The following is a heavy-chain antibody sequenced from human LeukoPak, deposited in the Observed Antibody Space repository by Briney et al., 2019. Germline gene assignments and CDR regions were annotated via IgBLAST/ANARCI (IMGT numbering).Heavy chain of an antibody. V-gene: IGHV1-24*01. CDR2: SDPEDGET. D-gene: IGHD3-16*01. CDR1: GYTLTELS. J-gene: IGHJ3*02. Sequence: EASVKVSCKVSGYTLTELSMHWVRQAPGKGLEWMGGSDPEDGETIYAQKFRGRVTMTEDTSTDTAYMELSSLRSEDTAVYYCATGAFSWDAFDIWGQGTMVTVSS. CDR3: ATGAFSWDAFDI.